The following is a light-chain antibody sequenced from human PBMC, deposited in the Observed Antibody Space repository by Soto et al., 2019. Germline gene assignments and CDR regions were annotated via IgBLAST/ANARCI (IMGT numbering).Light chain of an antibody. Sequence: SYELTQPPSVSVAPGQTARITCGGNNIGSKNVHWYQQKPGRAPVLVVYDDSDRPSGIPERFSGSNSGNTATLTISRVEAGDEADFYGQVWDSSTDHLYVFGPGTKLTVL. J-gene: IGLJ1*01. V-gene: IGLV3-21*02. CDR1: NIGSKN. CDR2: DDS. CDR3: QVWDSSTDHLYV.